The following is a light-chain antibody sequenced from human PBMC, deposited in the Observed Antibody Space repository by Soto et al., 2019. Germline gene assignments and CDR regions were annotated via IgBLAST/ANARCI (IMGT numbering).Light chain of an antibody. CDR3: QHYNNWPPWT. J-gene: IGKJ1*01. Sequence: EIVMTQSPATLSVSPGERATLSCRASQSVSSNLAWYQQKPGQAPRLLIYGASTRATGIPARFSGSGSGTEFTLTISSLPSEDFAVYDCQHYNNWPPWTFGQGTKVEIK. CDR2: GAS. V-gene: IGKV3-15*01. CDR1: QSVSSN.